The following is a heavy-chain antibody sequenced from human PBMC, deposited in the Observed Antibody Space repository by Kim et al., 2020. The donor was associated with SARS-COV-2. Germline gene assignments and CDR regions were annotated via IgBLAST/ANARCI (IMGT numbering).Heavy chain of an antibody. CDR3: VKGQSSSSWGFFES. V-gene: IGHV3-23*01. D-gene: IGHD2-2*01. J-gene: IGHJ4*02. CDR2: IGHNGGT. Sequence: GGSLRLSCTASGFTFSNNAMTWVRQAPGKGLEWVSTIGHNGGTYYADSAKGRFTISRDNSRYTVYLQLNSLRAEDAAMYFCVKGQSSSSWGFFESWGQGT. CDR1: GFTFSNNA.